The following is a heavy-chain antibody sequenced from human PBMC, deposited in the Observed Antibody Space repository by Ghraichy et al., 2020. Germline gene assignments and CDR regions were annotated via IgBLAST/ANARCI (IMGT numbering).Heavy chain of an antibody. CDR2: ISASGANG. V-gene: IGHV3-23*01. Sequence: GGSLRLSCAVSGFTFKDSAMTWVRQAPGKGLQWVSLISASGANGYYADSVKGRFTISRDNFKNTLYLQMNSLRADDTAVYHCARDMELSSWGQGILV. J-gene: IGHJ5*02. CDR3: ARDMELSS. D-gene: IGHD1-7*01. CDR1: GFTFKDSA.